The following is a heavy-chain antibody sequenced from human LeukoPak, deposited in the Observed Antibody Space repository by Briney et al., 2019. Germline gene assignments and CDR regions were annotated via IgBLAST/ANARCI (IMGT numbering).Heavy chain of an antibody. Sequence: GASVKVSCKASGYTFTSYDINWVRQATGQGLEWMGWISAYNGNTNYAQKLQGRVTMTTDTSTSTAYMELRSLGSDDTAVYYCARSSDDYGDYGYYYYGMDVWGQGTTVTVSS. D-gene: IGHD4-17*01. J-gene: IGHJ6*02. CDR2: ISAYNGNT. CDR1: GYTFTSYD. V-gene: IGHV1-18*01. CDR3: ARSSDDYGDYGYYYYGMDV.